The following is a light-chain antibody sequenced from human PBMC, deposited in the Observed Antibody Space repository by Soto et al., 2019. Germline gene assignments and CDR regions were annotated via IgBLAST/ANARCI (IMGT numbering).Light chain of an antibody. Sequence: QSALTQPPSASGSPGQSVTISCTGTSSDVGGYNYVSWYQQHPGKAPKLMISEVSKRPSGVPDRFSGSKSGNTASLTVSGLQEEDEADDYCSSFAGNSNVVFGGGTKLTVL. V-gene: IGLV2-8*01. J-gene: IGLJ2*01. CDR2: EVS. CDR3: SSFAGNSNVV. CDR1: SSDVGGYNY.